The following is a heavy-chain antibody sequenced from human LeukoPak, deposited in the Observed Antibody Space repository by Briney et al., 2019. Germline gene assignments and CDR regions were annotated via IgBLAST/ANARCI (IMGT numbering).Heavy chain of an antibody. D-gene: IGHD5-18*01. CDR2: ISGYNGNT. Sequence: ASVKVSCKASGGTFSSYAISWVRQAPGQGLEWTGWISGYNGNTKYAQKVQGRVTMTTDTSTSTAYMELRSLRSDDTAVYYCARGYSYGSDYYYGMDVWGQGTTVTVSS. V-gene: IGHV1-18*01. CDR3: ARGYSYGSDYYYGMDV. J-gene: IGHJ6*02. CDR1: GGTFSSYA.